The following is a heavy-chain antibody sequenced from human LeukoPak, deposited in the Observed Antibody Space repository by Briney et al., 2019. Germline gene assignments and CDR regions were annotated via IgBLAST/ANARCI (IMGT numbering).Heavy chain of an antibody. CDR3: AKRGMTTIKEGFDY. V-gene: IGHV3-23*01. Sequence: GGSLRLSCAASGFTFSSYAMSWVRQAPGKGLEWVSAVSDIGRSTYYADSVKGRFTISRDNSKNTLYLHMNSLRAEDTAVYYCAKRGMTTIKEGFDYWGQETLVTVSS. J-gene: IGHJ4*02. D-gene: IGHD5-24*01. CDR1: GFTFSSYA. CDR2: VSDIGRST.